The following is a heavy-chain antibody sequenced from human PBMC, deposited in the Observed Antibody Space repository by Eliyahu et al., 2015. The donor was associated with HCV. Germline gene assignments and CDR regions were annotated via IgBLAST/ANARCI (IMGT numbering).Heavy chain of an antibody. CDR1: GFTFTNAW. CDR3: PTVYTVTDPYFDF. J-gene: IGHJ4*02. V-gene: IGHV3-15*01. Sequence: EVQLVESGGGLVKPGGSLRLSCAVSGFTFTNAWMSWVRQAPGKGLEWVGHIKSKTDGGTTDYAAPVKDRFTISRDDSKNTLYLQMNSLKTEDTAVYYCPTVYTVTDPYFDFWGQGALVTVSS. D-gene: IGHD4-17*01. CDR2: IKSKTDGGTT.